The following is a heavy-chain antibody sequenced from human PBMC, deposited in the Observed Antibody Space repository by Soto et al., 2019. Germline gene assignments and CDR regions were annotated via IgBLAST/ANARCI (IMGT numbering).Heavy chain of an antibody. V-gene: IGHV4-59*01. CDR1: GGSISSYY. CDR3: ARDGSGYSGYDSHFDY. Sequence: SETLSLTCTVSGGSISSYYWSWIRQPPGKGLEWIGYIYYSGSTNYNPSLKSRVTISVDTSKNQFSLKLSSVTAADTAVYYCARDGSGYSGYDSHFDYWGQGTPGHRLL. CDR2: IYYSGST. D-gene: IGHD5-12*01. J-gene: IGHJ4*02.